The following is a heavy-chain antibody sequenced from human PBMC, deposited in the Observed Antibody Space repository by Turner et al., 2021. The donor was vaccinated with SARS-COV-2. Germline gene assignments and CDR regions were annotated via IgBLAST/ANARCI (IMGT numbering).Heavy chain of an antibody. CDR3: AKQSGPYCSGGSCYGGIFDY. CDR2: TSYDGSDK. D-gene: IGHD2-15*01. Sequence: QVQLVKSGGGVVQPGRSLRLSCAASGFTFSSYGMHWVRQAPGKGLEWVAVTSYDGSDKNYADSVKGRFTISRDNSKNTLYLNSLRAEDTAVYYCAKQSGPYCSGGSCYGGIFDYWGQGTLVTVSS. CDR1: GFTFSSYG. V-gene: IGHV3-30*18. J-gene: IGHJ4*02.